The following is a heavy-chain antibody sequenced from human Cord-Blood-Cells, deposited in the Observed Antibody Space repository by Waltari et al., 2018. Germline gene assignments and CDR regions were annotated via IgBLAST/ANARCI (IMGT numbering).Heavy chain of an antibody. V-gene: IGHV2-70*01. CDR3: ARCGSYYAFDI. D-gene: IGHD1-26*01. CDR1: GFSLSTSGTC. Sequence: QVTLRESGPALVKPTQTLTLTCTFSGFSLSTSGTCVSWIRQPPGKDLERLALIDWDDDTYYSASLKTRLTISKDTSKNQVVLTMTNMDPVDTATYCCARCGSYYAFDIWGQGTIVTVSS. J-gene: IGHJ3*02. CDR2: IDWDDDT.